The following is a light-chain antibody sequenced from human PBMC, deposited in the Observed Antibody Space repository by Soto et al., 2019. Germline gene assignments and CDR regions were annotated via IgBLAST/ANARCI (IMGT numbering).Light chain of an antibody. J-gene: IGLJ2*01. Sequence: QSALTQPASVSGSLGQSITISCTGTSSDLGGYNYVSWYQHHPGKAPRLVIYEVTNRPSGVSNRFSGSKSGNTASLTISGLQAEDEADYYCSSYTSSSTVVFGGGTKLTVL. CDR1: SSDLGGYNY. CDR2: EVT. V-gene: IGLV2-14*01. CDR3: SSYTSSSTVV.